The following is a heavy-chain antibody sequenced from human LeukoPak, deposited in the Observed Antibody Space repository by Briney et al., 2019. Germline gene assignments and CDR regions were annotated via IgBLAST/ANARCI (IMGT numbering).Heavy chain of an antibody. J-gene: IGHJ4*02. Sequence: GRSLRLSCAASGFTFSSYAMHWVRQAPGKGLEWVTVISYDGSNKHYADSVKGRFTISRDNSKNTLYLQMNSLRAEDTAVYYCARDHDDRSQYYDSNDGPDYWGQGTQVTVSS. CDR2: ISYDGSNK. D-gene: IGHD3-22*01. V-gene: IGHV3-30*04. CDR1: GFTFSSYA. CDR3: ARDHDDRSQYYDSNDGPDY.